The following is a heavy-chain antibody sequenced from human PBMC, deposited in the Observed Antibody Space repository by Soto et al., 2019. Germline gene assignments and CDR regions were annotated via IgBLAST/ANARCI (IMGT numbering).Heavy chain of an antibody. Sequence: SETLSLTCAVSGGSASSDDYYWTWIRQPPGRGLEWIGYIYYPGRTSYSPSLKSRLTISIDTSKNHFSLRLNSVSAADTAVYYCARDRSNSPDYFDYWGQGTLVTVS. D-gene: IGHD6-6*01. CDR2: IYYPGRT. CDR3: ARDRSNSPDYFDY. V-gene: IGHV4-30-4*01. CDR1: GGSASSDDYY. J-gene: IGHJ4*02.